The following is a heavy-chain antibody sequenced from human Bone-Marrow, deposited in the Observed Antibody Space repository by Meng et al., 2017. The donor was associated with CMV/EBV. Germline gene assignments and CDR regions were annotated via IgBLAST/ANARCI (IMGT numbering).Heavy chain of an antibody. CDR1: GGSISSSSYY. Sequence: SETLSLTCTASGGSISSSSYYWGWIRQPPGKGLEWIGSIYYSGSGYYNPTLKSRVTISVDSSKNQFFLNLTSVAAADTAVYYCALPSAWLPSAGMAGFDYWGQGNLVTVSS. V-gene: IGHV4-39*01. CDR2: IYYSGSG. J-gene: IGHJ4*02. D-gene: IGHD5-12*01. CDR3: ALPSAWLPSAGMAGFDY.